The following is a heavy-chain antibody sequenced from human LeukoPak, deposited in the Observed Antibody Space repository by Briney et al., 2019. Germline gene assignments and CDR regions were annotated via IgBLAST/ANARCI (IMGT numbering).Heavy chain of an antibody. D-gene: IGHD6-19*01. V-gene: IGHV4-59*12. CDR3: ARSPYSSGSDI. CDR1: GGSISSYY. Sequence: PSETLSLTYTVSGGSISSYYWSWIRQPPGKGLEWIGYIYYSGSTNYNPSLKSRVTISVDTSKNQFSLKLSSVTAADTAVYYCARSPYSSGSDIWGQGTTVTVSS. J-gene: IGHJ3*02. CDR2: IYYSGST.